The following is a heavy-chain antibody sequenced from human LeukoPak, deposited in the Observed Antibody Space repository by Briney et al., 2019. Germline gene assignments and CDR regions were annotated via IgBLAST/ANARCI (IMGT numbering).Heavy chain of an antibody. D-gene: IGHD4-17*01. Sequence: PGGSLRLSCAASGFTFSSYSMNWVRRAPGKGLEWVSSISSSSSYIYYADSVKGRFTISGDNAKNSLYLQMNSLRAEDTAVYYCARATPTVTTYFDYWGQGTLVTVSS. CDR2: ISSSSSYI. CDR3: ARATPTVTTYFDY. J-gene: IGHJ4*02. V-gene: IGHV3-21*01. CDR1: GFTFSSYS.